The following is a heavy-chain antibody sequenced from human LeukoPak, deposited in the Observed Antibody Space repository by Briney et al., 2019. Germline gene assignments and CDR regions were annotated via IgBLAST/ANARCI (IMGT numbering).Heavy chain of an antibody. V-gene: IGHV3-30*19. D-gene: IGHD1-26*01. Sequence: GGSLRLSCAASGFTFSSYGMHWVRQAPGKGLEWVAVISYDGSNKYYADSVKGRFTISGGNSKNTLYLQMNSLRAEDTAVYYCARDEWVELPHDYWGQGTLVTVSS. J-gene: IGHJ4*02. CDR3: ARDEWVELPHDY. CDR1: GFTFSSYG. CDR2: ISYDGSNK.